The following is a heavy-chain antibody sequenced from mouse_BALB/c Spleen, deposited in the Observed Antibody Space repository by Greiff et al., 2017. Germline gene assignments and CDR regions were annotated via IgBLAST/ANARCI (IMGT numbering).Heavy chain of an antibody. CDR3: ARETPPSWFGY. CDR1: GFTFSSYG. V-gene: IGHV5-6*01. Sequence: EVMLVESGGDLVKPGGSLKLSCAASGFTFSSYGMSWVRQTPDKRLEWVATISSGGSYTYYPDSVKGRFTISRDNAKNTLYLQMSSLKSEDTAMYYWARETPPSWFGYRGQGTPVTGSA. CDR2: ISSGGSYT. J-gene: IGHJ3*01.